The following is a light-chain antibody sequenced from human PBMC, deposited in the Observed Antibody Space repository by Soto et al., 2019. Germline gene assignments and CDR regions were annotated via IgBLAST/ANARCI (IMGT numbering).Light chain of an antibody. CDR2: GAS. J-gene: IGKJ1*01. CDR3: HQRQSWPRT. CDR1: QSVRSSY. V-gene: IGKV3D-20*02. Sequence: EIVLTQSPDTLSLSPGESATLSCRASQSVRSSYLAWYQQTPGQTPRLLIYGASSRATGIPDRFSGSGSETDFTLTISDVEPEDFAVYYCHQRQSWPRTFGQGTKVDIK.